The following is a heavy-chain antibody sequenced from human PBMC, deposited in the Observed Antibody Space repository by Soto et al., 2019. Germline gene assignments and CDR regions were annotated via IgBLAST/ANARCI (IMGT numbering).Heavy chain of an antibody. J-gene: IGHJ4*02. Sequence: KSSETLSLTCTVSGGSISSGDYYWSWIRQPPGKGLEWIGYIYYSGSTYYNPSLKSRVTISVDTSKNQFSLKLSSVTAADTAVYYCAREPLTTVVDFDYWGQGTLATVSS. V-gene: IGHV4-30-4*01. CDR1: GGSISSGDYY. D-gene: IGHD4-17*01. CDR3: AREPLTTVVDFDY. CDR2: IYYSGST.